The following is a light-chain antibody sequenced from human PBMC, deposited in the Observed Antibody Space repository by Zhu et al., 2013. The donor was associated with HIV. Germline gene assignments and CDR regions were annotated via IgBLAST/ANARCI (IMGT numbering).Light chain of an antibody. J-gene: IGLJ2*01. V-gene: IGLV1-44*01. CDR2: SDD. Sequence: QSLLTQPPSASGTPGQRVTISCSGSSSNIGSNTVNWYQQVQGTAPKLLMYSDDQRPSGVPGRFSASKSDISASLAISGLRAEDEADYYCQSYDSTLSGSGVFGGGTRVTVL. CDR3: QSYDSTLSGSGV. CDR1: SSNIGSNT.